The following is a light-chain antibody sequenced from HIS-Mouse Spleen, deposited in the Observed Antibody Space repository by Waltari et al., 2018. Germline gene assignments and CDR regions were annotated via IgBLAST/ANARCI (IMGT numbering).Light chain of an antibody. CDR3: AAWDDSLSGPV. CDR1: SSHLGRNS. J-gene: IGLJ3*02. Sequence: QSVLTQPPSASGTPGQRVPIPCSGSSSHLGRNSVYWYPQLPGTAPKLLIYRNNQRPSGVPDRFSGSKSGTSASLAISGLRSEDEADYYCAAWDDSLSGPVFGGGTKLTVL. V-gene: IGLV1-47*01. CDR2: RNN.